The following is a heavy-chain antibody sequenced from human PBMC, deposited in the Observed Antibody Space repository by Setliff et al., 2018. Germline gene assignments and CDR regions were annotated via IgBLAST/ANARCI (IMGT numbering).Heavy chain of an antibody. Sequence: HPGGSLRLSCAASGFTFSSYGMHWVRQAPGKGLEWVAFIRYDGSNKYYADSVKGRFTISRDNSKNTLYLQMNSLRAEDTAVYYCAKDLRSSPRVIDAFDIWGQGTMVTVSS. CDR2: IRYDGSNK. CDR3: AKDLRSSPRVIDAFDI. V-gene: IGHV3-30*02. CDR1: GFTFSSYG. J-gene: IGHJ3*02. D-gene: IGHD2-2*01.